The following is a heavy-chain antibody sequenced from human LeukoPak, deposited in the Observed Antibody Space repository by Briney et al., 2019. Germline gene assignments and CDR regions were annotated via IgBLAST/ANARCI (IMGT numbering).Heavy chain of an antibody. CDR3: ARGGYSYRYDY. CDR2: IYYTGST. CDR1: GGSISSYY. J-gene: IGHJ4*02. V-gene: IGHV4-59*01. Sequence: SETLSLTCTVSGGSISSYYWSWIRQPPGKGLEWIGYIYYTGSTNYNPSLKSRVTMSVDTSKNQFSLKLRSVTAAGTAVYYCARGGYSYRYDYWGQGTLVTVSS. D-gene: IGHD5-18*01.